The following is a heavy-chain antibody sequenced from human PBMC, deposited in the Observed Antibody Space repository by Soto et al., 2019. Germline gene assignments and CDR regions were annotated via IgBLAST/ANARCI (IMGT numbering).Heavy chain of an antibody. D-gene: IGHD4-17*01. V-gene: IGHV4-59*01. Sequence: SETLSLTCTVSGGSISSYYWSWIRQPPGKGLEWIGYIYYTGSTNYNPSLKSRVTISVDTSKNQFSLNLSSVTAADTAVYYCARDYGDCFDFWGQGNLVTVSS. CDR1: GGSISSYY. J-gene: IGHJ4*02. CDR2: IYYTGST. CDR3: ARDYGDCFDF.